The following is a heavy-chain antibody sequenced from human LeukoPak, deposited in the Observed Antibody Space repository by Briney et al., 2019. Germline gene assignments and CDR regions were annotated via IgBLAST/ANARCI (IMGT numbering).Heavy chain of an antibody. V-gene: IGHV4-59*08. D-gene: IGHD6-13*01. CDR3: ARQSGSSWSYFDH. CDR1: GGSISSYY. J-gene: IGHJ4*02. CDR2: IYYSGNT. Sequence: SETLSLTCTVSGGSISSYYWSWIRQPPGKGLEWIGYIYYSGNTKYNPSLKSRVTTSEDTSKNQFSLTLSSVTAADTAMYYCARQSGSSWSYFDHWGQGILVTVSS.